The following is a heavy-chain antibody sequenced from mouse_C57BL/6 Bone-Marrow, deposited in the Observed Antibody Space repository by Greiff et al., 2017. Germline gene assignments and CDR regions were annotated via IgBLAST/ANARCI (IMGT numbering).Heavy chain of an antibody. V-gene: IGHV1-4*01. CDR1: GYTFTSYT. D-gene: IGHD1-1*01. CDR2: INPSSGYT. CDR3: ARSSSYNY. J-gene: IGHJ2*01. Sequence: VQLVESGAELARPGASVKMSCKASGYTFTSYTMHWVKQRPGQGLEWIGYINPSSGYTKYNQKFKDKATLTADKSSSTAYMQLSSLTSEDSAVYYCARSSSYNYWGQGTTLTVSS.